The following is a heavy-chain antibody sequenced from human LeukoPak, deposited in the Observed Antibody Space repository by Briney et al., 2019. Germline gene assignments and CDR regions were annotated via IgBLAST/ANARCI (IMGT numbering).Heavy chain of an antibody. CDR1: GGSFSGYY. CDR3: ARQRYQLLSFWFDP. CDR2: INHSGST. J-gene: IGHJ5*02. V-gene: IGHV4-34*01. D-gene: IGHD2-2*01. Sequence: SETLSLTCAVYGGSFSGYYWSWIRQPPGKGLEWIGEINHSGSTNYNPSLKSRVTISVDTSKNQFSLKLSSVTAADTAVYYCARQRYQLLSFWFDPWGQGTLVTVSS.